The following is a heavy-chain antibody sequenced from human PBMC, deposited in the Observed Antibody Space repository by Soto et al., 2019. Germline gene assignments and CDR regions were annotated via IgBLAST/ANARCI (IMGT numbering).Heavy chain of an antibody. J-gene: IGHJ4*02. CDR1: GFTFSSYR. CDR2: ISSSSNTI. CDR3: ARPYYYGSGSYSN. D-gene: IGHD3-10*01. Sequence: EVQLVESGGGLVQPGGSLRLSCAASGFTFSSYRMNWVRQAPGKGLEWVSYISSSSNTIYYADSVKGRFTTSRDNAKNSLYLQMNSLRAEDTAVYYCARPYYYGSGSYSNWGQGTLVTVSS. V-gene: IGHV3-48*01.